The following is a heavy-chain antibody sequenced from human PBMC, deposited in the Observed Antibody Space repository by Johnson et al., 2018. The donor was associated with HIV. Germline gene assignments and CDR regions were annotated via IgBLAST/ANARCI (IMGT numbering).Heavy chain of an antibody. Sequence: HVQLVESGGGVVQPGRSLRLSCAASGFTFSNYVIHWVRQSPGKGLEWVAVISSDGSNKYYVDSVKGRFTISRDNSENTLYLQMNSLRPEDTAVYYCAKTPGDDWYYSEGSDAFDVWGQGTLVTVSS. J-gene: IGHJ3*01. D-gene: IGHD2-21*02. CDR1: GFTFSNYV. CDR3: AKTPGDDWYYSEGSDAFDV. CDR2: ISSDGSNK. V-gene: IGHV3-30*18.